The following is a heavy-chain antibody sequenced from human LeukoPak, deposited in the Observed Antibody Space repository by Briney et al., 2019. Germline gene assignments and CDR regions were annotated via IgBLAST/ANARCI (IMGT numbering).Heavy chain of an antibody. CDR3: AKDKPKRYSGTYLFDY. J-gene: IGHJ4*02. CDR1: GFTFSRYA. D-gene: IGHD5-12*01. CDR2: ISGSGGNT. Sequence: PGGSLTLSCAASGFTFSRYAMSWARHAPGKGRECLSAISGSGGNTYYADCVKGRLTISRDNYKNTLYLQMNSQRAEDTAVYFCAKDKPKRYSGTYLFDYWGQGTLVTVSS. V-gene: IGHV3-23*01.